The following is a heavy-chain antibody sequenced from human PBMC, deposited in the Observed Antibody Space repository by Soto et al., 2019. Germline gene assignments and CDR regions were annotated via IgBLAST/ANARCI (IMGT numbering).Heavy chain of an antibody. J-gene: IGHJ6*02. CDR2: IIPILSKA. D-gene: IGHD3-3*01. V-gene: IGHV1-69*10. CDR1: GDTFNSYA. Sequence: SVKVSCKSSGDTFNSYAISWVRQAPGQGLEWMGGIIPILSKANYAQNFQGRVTITADKSTDTAYMELSSLRSEDTAVYYCATYYVLWRGSAPTIHYYHGMNVWGQGTTVTVAS. CDR3: ATYYVLWRGSAPTIHYYHGMNV.